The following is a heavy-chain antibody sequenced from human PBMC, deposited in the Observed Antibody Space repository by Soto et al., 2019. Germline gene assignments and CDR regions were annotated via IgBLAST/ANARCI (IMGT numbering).Heavy chain of an antibody. CDR3: ARWGTTGGLDV. J-gene: IGHJ4*02. CDR2: TSYDGSNN. D-gene: IGHD3-16*01. Sequence: QVQLVESGGGVVQPGTSLRLSCVGSGFTFRSYVIHWVRQAPGKGLEWVALTSYDGSNNFYGDSVKGRFTISRHNSRNTVELQMDSLTVEDTVLYYCARWGTTGGLDVCGQGTLVSVSS. V-gene: IGHV3-33*05. CDR1: GFTFRSYV.